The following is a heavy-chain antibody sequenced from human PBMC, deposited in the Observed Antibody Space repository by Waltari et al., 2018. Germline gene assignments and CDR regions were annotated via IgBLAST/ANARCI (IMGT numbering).Heavy chain of an antibody. Sequence: QVQLVQSGAEVKKPGASVKVSCKASGYTFTGYYMHWVRQAPGQGLEWMGRINPNSVGTNDAQKFQGMVTMTRDTSISTAYMELSRLRSDDTAVYYCARMYDYGSGPEGGWGQGTLVTVSS. CDR3: ARMYDYGSGPEGG. CDR2: INPNSVGT. J-gene: IGHJ4*02. D-gene: IGHD3-10*01. CDR1: GYTFTGYY. V-gene: IGHV1-2*06.